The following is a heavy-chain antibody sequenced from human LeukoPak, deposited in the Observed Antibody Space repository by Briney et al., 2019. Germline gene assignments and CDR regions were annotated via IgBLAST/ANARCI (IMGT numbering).Heavy chain of an antibody. V-gene: IGHV3-66*02. CDR3: AREYYDFWSGYYPSLTIDY. J-gene: IGHJ4*02. D-gene: IGHD3-3*01. CDR2: IYSGGST. CDR1: GFTFSSYA. Sequence: GGSLRLSCAAFGFTFSSYAMSWVRQAPGKGLEWVSVIYSGGSTYYADSVKGRFTISRDNSKNTLYLQMNSLRAEDTAVYYCAREYYDFWSGYYPSLTIDYWGQGTLVTVSS.